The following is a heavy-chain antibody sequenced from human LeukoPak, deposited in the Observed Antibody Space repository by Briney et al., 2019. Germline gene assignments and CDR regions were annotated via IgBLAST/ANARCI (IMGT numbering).Heavy chain of an antibody. CDR3: ARGPRITIFGVVMANDAFDI. Sequence: GASVKVSCKTSGYTFTGYYLHWVRQAPGQGLEWMGWINPNSGGTNYAQKFQGRVTMTRDTSSSTAYMELSRLRFDDTVVYYCARGPRITIFGVVMANDAFDIWGQGTMVTASS. V-gene: IGHV1-2*02. CDR2: INPNSGGT. J-gene: IGHJ3*02. D-gene: IGHD3-3*01. CDR1: GYTFTGYY.